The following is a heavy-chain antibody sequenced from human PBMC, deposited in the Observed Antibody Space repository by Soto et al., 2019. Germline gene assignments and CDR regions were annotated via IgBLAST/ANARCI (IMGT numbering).Heavy chain of an antibody. J-gene: IGHJ6*02. CDR2: ISSSSSYI. CDR3: ARDRDSSSWYPSYYYYYGMDV. Sequence: GGSLRLSCAASGFTFSSYSMNWVRQAPGKGLEWVSSISSSSSYIYYADSVKGRFTISRDNAKNSLYLQMNSLRAEDTAVYYCARDRDSSSWYPSYYYYYGMDVWGQGTTVTVSS. D-gene: IGHD6-13*01. V-gene: IGHV3-21*01. CDR1: GFTFSSYS.